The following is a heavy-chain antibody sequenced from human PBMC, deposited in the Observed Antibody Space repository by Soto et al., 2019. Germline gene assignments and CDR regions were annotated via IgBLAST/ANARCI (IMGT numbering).Heavy chain of an antibody. CDR3: ARVVTFGGVISGMDV. V-gene: IGHV4-59*01. J-gene: IGHJ6*02. D-gene: IGHD3-16*02. CDR2: IYYSGST. CDR1: GRSISSYY. Sequence: QVQLQESGPGLVKPSETLSLTCTVSGRSISSYYWSWIRQPPGKGLEWIGYIYYSGSTNYNPSLKSRVTISVDTSKNQFSLKRSSVTAADTAVYYCARVVTFGGVISGMDVWGQGTTVTVSS.